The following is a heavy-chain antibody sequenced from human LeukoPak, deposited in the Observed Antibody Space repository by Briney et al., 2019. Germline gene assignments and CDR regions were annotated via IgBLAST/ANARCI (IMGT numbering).Heavy chain of an antibody. CDR1: GFTFSSYW. V-gene: IGHV3-66*01. D-gene: IGHD3-3*01. CDR2: IYSGGST. Sequence: GGSLRLSCAASGFTFSSYWMSWVRQAPGKGLEWVSVIYSGGSTYYADSVKGRFTISRDNSKNTLYLQMNSLRAEDTAVYYCARDGKNDFWSGYYPSLYYYYGMDVWGQGTTVTVSS. CDR3: ARDGKNDFWSGYYPSLYYYYGMDV. J-gene: IGHJ6*02.